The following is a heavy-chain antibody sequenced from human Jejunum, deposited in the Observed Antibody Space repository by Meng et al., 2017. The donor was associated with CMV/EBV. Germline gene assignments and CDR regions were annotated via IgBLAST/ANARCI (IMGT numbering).Heavy chain of an antibody. CDR3: ARVGGAQHGDFDF. CDR2: INHSGST. J-gene: IGHJ4*02. Sequence: PSETLSITCTAAGESVSGYYWTWIRQPPGKWLEWIGEINHSGSTNYNPSLKSRVTILVDTSKRQFSLRLSFVTAADTAVYYCARVGGAQHGDFDFWGQGTLVTVSS. D-gene: IGHD4-17*01. CDR1: GESVSGYY. V-gene: IGHV4-34*01.